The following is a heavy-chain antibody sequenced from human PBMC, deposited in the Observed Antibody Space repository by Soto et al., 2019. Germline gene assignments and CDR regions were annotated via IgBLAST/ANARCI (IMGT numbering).Heavy chain of an antibody. Sequence: SETLSLTCSVSGAYVSSAGYSWSWIRQPPGKGLEWIGYVYQSGRTYGSVTTSYNPSLKSRVTISVDRSTNQFSLKLISVTAADTAVYFCARGQSIVAAIDVWGQGTVVTVSS. CDR2: VYQSGRT. D-gene: IGHD5-12*01. CDR1: GAYVSSAGYS. V-gene: IGHV4-30-4*07. J-gene: IGHJ3*01. CDR3: ARGQSIVAAIDV.